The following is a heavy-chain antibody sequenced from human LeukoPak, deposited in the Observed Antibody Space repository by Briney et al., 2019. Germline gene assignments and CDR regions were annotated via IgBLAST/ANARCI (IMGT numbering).Heavy chain of an antibody. Sequence: TSETLSLTCAVYGGSFSGYYWSWIRQPPGKGLEWIGEINHSGSTNYNPSLKSRVTISVDTSKNQFSLKLSSVTAADTAVYYCAREGYSSGWYFRRGYGMDVWGQGTTVTVSS. CDR1: GGSFSGYY. CDR2: INHSGST. CDR3: AREGYSSGWYFRRGYGMDV. D-gene: IGHD6-19*01. V-gene: IGHV4-34*01. J-gene: IGHJ6*02.